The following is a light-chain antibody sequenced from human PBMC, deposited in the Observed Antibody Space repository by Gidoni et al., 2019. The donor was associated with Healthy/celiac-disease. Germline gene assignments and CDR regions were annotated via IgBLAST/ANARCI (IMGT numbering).Light chain of an antibody. Sequence: EIVLTQSPATLSLSPGERATLSCRASQSVSSYLAWYQQKPGQAPRLLIYDASNRATGIQARFSGSGSGTEFTLTISSLEPEDFAVDYCQQRSNWPPYTFGQGTKLEIK. V-gene: IGKV3-11*01. J-gene: IGKJ2*01. CDR3: QQRSNWPPYT. CDR2: DAS. CDR1: QSVSSY.